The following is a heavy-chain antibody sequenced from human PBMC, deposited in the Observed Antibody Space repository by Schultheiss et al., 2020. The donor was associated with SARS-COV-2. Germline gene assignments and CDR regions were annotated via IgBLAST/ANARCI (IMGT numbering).Heavy chain of an antibody. CDR3: AREPIRTYSSSSKDY. CDR1: GYSISSGYY. V-gene: IGHV4-38-2*02. CDR2: IYYSGST. Sequence: SETLSLTFTVSGYSISSGYYWGWIRQPPGKGLEWIGYIYYSGSTDYNPSLKSRVTISVDTSKNQFSLKLSSVTAADTAVYYCAREPIRTYSSSSKDYWGQGTLVTVSS. D-gene: IGHD6-6*01. J-gene: IGHJ4*02.